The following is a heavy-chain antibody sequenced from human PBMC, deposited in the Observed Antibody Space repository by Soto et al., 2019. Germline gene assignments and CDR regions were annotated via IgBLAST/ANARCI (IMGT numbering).Heavy chain of an antibody. CDR1: GGTFSSYA. V-gene: IGHV1-69*13. D-gene: IGHD6-13*01. CDR2: IIPIFGTA. Sequence: ASVKISCKASGGTFSSYAISWVRQAPGQGLEWMGGIIPIFGTANYAQKFQGRVTITADESTSTAYMELSSLRSEDTAVYYCARGPAAGTIYYYGMDVWGQGTTVTVSS. CDR3: ARGPAAGTIYYYGMDV. J-gene: IGHJ6*02.